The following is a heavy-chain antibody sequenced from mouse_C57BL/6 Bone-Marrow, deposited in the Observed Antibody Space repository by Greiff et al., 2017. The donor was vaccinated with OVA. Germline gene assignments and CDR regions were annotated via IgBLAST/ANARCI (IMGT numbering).Heavy chain of an antibody. CDR3: APIYYGNYVFAY. J-gene: IGHJ3*01. CDR1: GFSLTSYG. D-gene: IGHD2-1*01. V-gene: IGHV2-5*01. Sequence: VQLQESGPGLVQPSQSLSITCTVSGFSLTSYGVHWVRQSPGKGLEWLGVIWRGGSTDYNAAFKSRLSITKDNSKSQVFFKMNSLQADDTAIYYCAPIYYGNYVFAYWGQGTLVTVSA. CDR2: IWRGGST.